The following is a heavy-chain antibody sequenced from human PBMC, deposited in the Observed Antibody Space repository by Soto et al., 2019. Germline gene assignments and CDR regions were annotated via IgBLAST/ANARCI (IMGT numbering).Heavy chain of an antibody. CDR1: GFTFSSYG. J-gene: IGHJ4*02. CDR2: ISYEGSNR. CDR3: AKGGYCSGGSYTPNY. Sequence: QVQLVESGGGVVQPGRSLRLSCAASGFTFSSYGMHWVRQAPGKGLEWVAVISYEGSNRYYADSVKGRFTISRENSKNTQYLKMSSLRAEVTALYYCAKGGYCSGGSYTPNYWGQGTLVTVSS. V-gene: IGHV3-30*18. D-gene: IGHD2-15*01.